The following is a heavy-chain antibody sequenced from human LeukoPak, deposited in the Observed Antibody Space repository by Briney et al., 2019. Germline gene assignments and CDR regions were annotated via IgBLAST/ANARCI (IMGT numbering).Heavy chain of an antibody. D-gene: IGHD2-2*01. CDR1: GYTFTNYG. CDR3: ARVGAYCTSTSCLDY. CDR2: ISAYNGNT. J-gene: IGHJ4*02. V-gene: IGHV1-18*01. Sequence: ASVKVSCKASGYTFTNYGISWVRQAPGQGLEWMGWISAYNGNTNYAQKLQGRVTMTIDTSTSTAYMELRSLTSDDTAVYYCARVGAYCTSTSCLDYWGQGTLVTVSS.